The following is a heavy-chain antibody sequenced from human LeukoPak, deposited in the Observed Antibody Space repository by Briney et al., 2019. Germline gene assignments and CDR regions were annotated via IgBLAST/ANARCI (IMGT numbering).Heavy chain of an antibody. J-gene: IGHJ5*02. CDR1: GGTFSSYA. V-gene: IGHV1-69*06. D-gene: IGHD3-10*01. CDR3: ARDLRWFGGGWFDP. CDR2: IIPIFGTA. Sequence: SVKVSCKASGGTFSSYAISWVRQAPGQGLEWMGGIIPIFGTANYAQKFQGRVTITADKSTSTAYMELSSLRSEDTAVYYCARDLRWFGGGWFDPWGQGTLVTVSS.